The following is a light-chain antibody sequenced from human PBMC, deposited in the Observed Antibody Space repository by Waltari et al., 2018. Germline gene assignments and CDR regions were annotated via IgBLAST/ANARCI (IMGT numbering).Light chain of an antibody. CDR2: KAS. V-gene: IGKV1-5*03. Sequence: DIQMTQSPSTLSASVGDRVTITCRVSQSISSWLAWYQQKPGKAPNFLIYKASNLQSGVPSRFSGSGSGTEFTLTISSLQPDDFATYYCQQYNSYPWTFGQGTKVEIK. CDR3: QQYNSYPWT. J-gene: IGKJ1*01. CDR1: QSISSW.